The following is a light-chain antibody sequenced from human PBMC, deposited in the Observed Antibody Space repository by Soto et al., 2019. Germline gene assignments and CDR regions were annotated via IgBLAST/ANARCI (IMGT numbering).Light chain of an antibody. J-gene: IGLJ1*01. Sequence: QSALTQPASVSGSLGQSITMSCTGTSSDVGSSNLVSWYQQLPGNAPKLIIYEGNKRPSGVSNRFSGSKSDNTASLTIFDLQAEDEADYYCCSYAGTNTYVFGSGTNLTVL. CDR2: EGN. CDR3: CSYAGTNTYV. V-gene: IGLV2-23*01. CDR1: SSDVGSSNL.